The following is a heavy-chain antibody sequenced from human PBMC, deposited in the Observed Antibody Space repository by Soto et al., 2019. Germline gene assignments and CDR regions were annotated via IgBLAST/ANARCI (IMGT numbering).Heavy chain of an antibody. D-gene: IGHD6-13*01. CDR3: ARVPSIAAVGIPLYSYYYMDV. V-gene: IGHV1-46*01. J-gene: IGHJ6*03. CDR2: INPSGGST. CDR1: GYTFTSYY. Sequence: ASVKVSCKASGYTFTSYYMHWVRQAPGQGLEWMGIINPSGGSTSYAQKFQGRVTMTRDTSTSTVYMELSSLRSEDTAVYYCARVPSIAAVGIPLYSYYYMDVWGEGTAVTVSS.